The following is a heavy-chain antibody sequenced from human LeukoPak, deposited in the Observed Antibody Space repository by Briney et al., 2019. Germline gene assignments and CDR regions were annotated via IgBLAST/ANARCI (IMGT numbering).Heavy chain of an antibody. V-gene: IGHV3-23*01. CDR2: ISDSGGST. CDR1: GFTFSSYA. Sequence: GGSLRLSCAASGFTFSSYAMSWVRQAPGKGLEWVSAISDSGGSTYYADSVKGRFTISRDNSKNTLYLQMNSLRAEGTAVYYCAKGSCSSTSCRIDYWGQGTLVTVSS. CDR3: AKGSCSSTSCRIDY. J-gene: IGHJ4*02. D-gene: IGHD2-2*01.